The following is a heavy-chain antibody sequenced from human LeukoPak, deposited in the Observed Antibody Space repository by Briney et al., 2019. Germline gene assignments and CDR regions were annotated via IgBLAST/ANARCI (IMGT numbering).Heavy chain of an antibody. CDR3: ARGVTYYYDSSGYYWDY. V-gene: IGHV3-20*04. J-gene: IGHJ4*02. Sequence: RAGGSLRLSCAASGFTFDDYGMSWVRQAPGKGLEWVSGINWNGGSTGYADSVKGRFTISRDNAKNSLYLQMNSLRAEDTALYYCARGVTYYYDSSGYYWDYWGQGTLVTASS. CDR1: GFTFDDYG. CDR2: INWNGGST. D-gene: IGHD3-22*01.